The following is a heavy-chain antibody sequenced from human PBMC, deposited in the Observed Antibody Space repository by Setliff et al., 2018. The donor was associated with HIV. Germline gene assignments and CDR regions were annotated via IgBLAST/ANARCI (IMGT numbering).Heavy chain of an antibody. J-gene: IGHJ4*02. CDR1: GYTFTASY. V-gene: IGHV1-2*02. Sequence: ASVKVSCKTSGYTFTASYLHWVRQAPGQGLQWMGWMHPNSGATKYAQKFRDRVTLTGDTSISTASMELSSLKSDDTAMYYCATSTPRFFWNGFYQGGFGSRNSHSFENWGQGTLVTVSS. D-gene: IGHD3-3*01. CDR2: MHPNSGAT. CDR3: ATSTPRFFWNGFYQGGFGSRNSHSFEN.